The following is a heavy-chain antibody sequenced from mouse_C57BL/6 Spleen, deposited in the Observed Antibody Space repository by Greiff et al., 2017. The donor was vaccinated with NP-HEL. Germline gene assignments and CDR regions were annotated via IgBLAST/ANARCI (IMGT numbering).Heavy chain of an antibody. CDR1: GFTFTDYY. CDR3: ASLYDGYYGFDY. J-gene: IGHJ2*01. Sequence: EVMLVESGGGLVQPGGSLSLSCAASGFTFTDYYMSWVRQPPGKALEWLGFIRNKANGYTTEYSASVKGRFTISRDNSQSILYLQMNALRAEDSATYYCASLYDGYYGFDYWGQGTTLTVSS. D-gene: IGHD2-3*01. CDR2: IRNKANGYTT. V-gene: IGHV7-3*01.